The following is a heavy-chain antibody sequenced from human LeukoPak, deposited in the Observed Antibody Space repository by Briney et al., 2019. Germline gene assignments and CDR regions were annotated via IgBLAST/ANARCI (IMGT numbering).Heavy chain of an antibody. CDR2: IYYSGST. V-gene: IGHV4-39*01. J-gene: IGHJ4*02. D-gene: IGHD3-16*02. Sequence: SETLSLTCTVSGASISSSRYYWGWIRQPPGKGLEWIGSIYYSGSTYYNPSLKSRLTISKGTSKNQFSLRLTSVTAADTAVYYCASQLRLGDLSWWGQGTLVTVSS. CDR3: ASQLRLGDLSW. CDR1: GASISSSRYY.